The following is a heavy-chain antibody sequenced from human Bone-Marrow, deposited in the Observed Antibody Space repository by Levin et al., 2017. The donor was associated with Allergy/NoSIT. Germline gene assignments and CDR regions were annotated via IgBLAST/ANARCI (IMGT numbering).Heavy chain of an antibody. Sequence: GESLKISCAASGFTFSSYAMHWVRQAPGKGLEWVAVISYDGSNKYYADSVKGRFTISRDNSKNTLYLQMNSLRAEDTAVYYCARDYEQWLPTGGCDYWGQGTLVTVSS. CDR3: ARDYEQWLPTGGCDY. J-gene: IGHJ4*02. CDR1: GFTFSSYA. D-gene: IGHD6-19*01. CDR2: ISYDGSNK. V-gene: IGHV3-30-3*01.